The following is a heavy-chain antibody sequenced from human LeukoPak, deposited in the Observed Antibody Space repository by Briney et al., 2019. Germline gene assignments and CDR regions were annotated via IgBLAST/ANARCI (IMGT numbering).Heavy chain of an antibody. Sequence: SQTLSLTCAVSGGSISSGGYSWSWIRQPPVKGLEWIGYIYHSGSTYYNPSLKSRVTISVDRSKNQFSLKLSSVTAADTAVYYCARSLNYYGSGSYYNVFDYWGQGTLVTVSS. J-gene: IGHJ4*02. CDR1: GGSISSGGYS. D-gene: IGHD3-10*01. CDR3: ARSLNYYGSGSYYNVFDY. CDR2: IYHSGST. V-gene: IGHV4-30-2*01.